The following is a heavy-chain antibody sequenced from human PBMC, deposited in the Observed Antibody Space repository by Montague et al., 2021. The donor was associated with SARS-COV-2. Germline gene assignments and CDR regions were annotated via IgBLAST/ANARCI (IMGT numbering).Heavy chain of an antibody. CDR2: IYYSGPT. D-gene: IGHD4-17*01. V-gene: IGHV4-61*08. CDR3: ARDRTAADYDDYETAGYTYYCDMHV. CDR1: GGSVNSGGYY. J-gene: IGHJ6*02. Sequence: SETLSLTCTVSGGSVNSGGYYWSWIRQPPGKGLEWIGNIYYSGPTNYNPSLKSRVTISVDTSKNQFSLKLSSVNAADTAVYYCARDRTAADYDDYETAGYTYYCDMHVGSQETTVTLSS.